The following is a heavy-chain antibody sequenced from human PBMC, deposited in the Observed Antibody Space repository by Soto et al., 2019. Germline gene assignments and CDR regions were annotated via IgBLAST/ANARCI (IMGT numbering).Heavy chain of an antibody. D-gene: IGHD3-22*01. Sequence: QVQLVESGGGVVQPGRSLRLSCAASGFTFSSSVMHWVRQGPGGGLEWVAGISNDGNGQHYSDSVRGRLTISRDNSKNTVDLHMDRLREEDTAIYYCAREEGSSGRAGTFHPWGQGTRVTVSS. CDR2: ISNDGNGQ. CDR1: GFTFSSSV. V-gene: IGHV3-30-3*01. CDR3: AREEGSSGRAGTFHP. J-gene: IGHJ1*01.